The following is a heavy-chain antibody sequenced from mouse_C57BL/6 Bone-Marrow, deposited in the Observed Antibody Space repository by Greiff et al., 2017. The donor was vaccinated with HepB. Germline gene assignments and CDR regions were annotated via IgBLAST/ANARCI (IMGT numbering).Heavy chain of an antibody. V-gene: IGHV1-82*01. CDR2: IYPGDGDT. CDR1: GYAFSSSW. J-gene: IGHJ2*01. D-gene: IGHD1-1*01. Sequence: QVQLQQSGPELVKPGASVKISCKASGYAFSSSWMNWVKQRPGKGLEWIGRIYPGDGDTNYNGKFKGKATLTADKSSSKAYMQLSSLTSEDSAVYFCAREGYYGSSYFDYWGQGTTLTVSS. CDR3: AREGYYGSSYFDY.